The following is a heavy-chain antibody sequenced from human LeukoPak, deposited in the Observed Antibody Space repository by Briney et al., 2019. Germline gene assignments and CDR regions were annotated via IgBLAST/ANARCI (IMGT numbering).Heavy chain of an antibody. J-gene: IGHJ4*02. CDR3: ARAPVARRFSVFYYFDY. CDR1: GYTFTSYG. Sequence: ASVKVSCKASGYTFTSYGISWVRQAPGQGLEWMGWISAYNGNTNYAQKLQGRVTMTTDTSTSTAYMELRSLRSDDTAVYHCARAPVARRFSVFYYFDYWGQGTLVTVSS. V-gene: IGHV1-18*01. CDR2: ISAYNGNT. D-gene: IGHD2-15*01.